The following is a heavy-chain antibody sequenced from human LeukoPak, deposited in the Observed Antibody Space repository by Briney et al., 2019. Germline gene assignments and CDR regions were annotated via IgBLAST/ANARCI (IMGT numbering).Heavy chain of an antibody. Sequence: GGSLRLSCAASGFTFSSYAMHWVRQAPGKGLEWVAIISYVESNEYYADSVKGRFTISRDNSKNTLYLQMNGLRAEDTAVYYCAREEYFDILTGTSSHFDYWGQGTLVTVSS. J-gene: IGHJ4*02. CDR3: AREEYFDILTGTSSHFDY. CDR1: GFTFSSYA. D-gene: IGHD3-9*01. CDR2: ISYVESNE. V-gene: IGHV3-30*04.